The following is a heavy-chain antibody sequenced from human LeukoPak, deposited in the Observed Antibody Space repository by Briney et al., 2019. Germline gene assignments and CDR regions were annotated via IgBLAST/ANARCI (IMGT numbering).Heavy chain of an antibody. CDR1: GGSISSGGYY. CDR2: IYYSGST. V-gene: IGHV4-31*03. D-gene: IGHD2-8*02. J-gene: IGHJ4*02. Sequence: SETLSLTCTVSGGSISSGGYYWSWIRQHPGKGLEWIGNIYYSGSTYYNPSLKSRVTISVDTTKNQLSLKLSSVSAADTAVYYSARDRAGGKPDYWGQGALVTASS. CDR3: ARDRAGGKPDY.